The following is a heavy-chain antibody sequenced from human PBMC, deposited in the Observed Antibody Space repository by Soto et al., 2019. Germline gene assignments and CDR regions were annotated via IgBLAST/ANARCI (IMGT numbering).Heavy chain of an antibody. D-gene: IGHD6-6*01. CDR3: ARDGGYYSSSSLDY. CDR1: GDSIINSGYY. Sequence: QVQLQESGPGLVKPSQTLSLTCTVSGDSIINSGYYWTWIRQHPGKGLEWIGYIYYSGLTYHNPFLKSRVTISVDTSKNQFSLRLTSVTAADTAVYFCARDGGYYSSSSLDYWGQGKLVTVSA. V-gene: IGHV4-31*03. J-gene: IGHJ4*02. CDR2: IYYSGLT.